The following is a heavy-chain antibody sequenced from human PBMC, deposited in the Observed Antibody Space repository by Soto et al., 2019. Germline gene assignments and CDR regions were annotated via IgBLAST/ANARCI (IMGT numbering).Heavy chain of an antibody. CDR1: GYTFTSYG. D-gene: IGHD3-10*01. CDR3: ARAHSGSESYRHFDY. Sequence: GASVKVSCKASGYTFTSYGISWVRQAPGQGLEWMGWISAYNGNTNYAQKLQGRVTMTTDTSTSTAYMELRSLRSDDTAVYYCARAHSGSESYRHFDYWGQGTLVTVSS. J-gene: IGHJ4*02. V-gene: IGHV1-18*04. CDR2: ISAYNGNT.